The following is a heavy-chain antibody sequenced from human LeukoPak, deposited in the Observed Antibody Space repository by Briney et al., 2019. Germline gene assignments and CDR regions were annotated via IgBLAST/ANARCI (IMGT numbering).Heavy chain of an antibody. CDR1: GFTLSSYG. CDR2: ISSSGSTI. J-gene: IGHJ4*02. D-gene: IGHD5-24*01. V-gene: IGHV3-48*03. Sequence: PGGSLRLSCAPSGFTLSSYGTNWVRQAPGKGLELVSYISSSGSTIYYADAVKGRFTISRDNAEYSLYLQMNSLRAEDTAVYYCASGGVEMATTIDYWGQGTLVTVSS. CDR3: ASGGVEMATTIDY.